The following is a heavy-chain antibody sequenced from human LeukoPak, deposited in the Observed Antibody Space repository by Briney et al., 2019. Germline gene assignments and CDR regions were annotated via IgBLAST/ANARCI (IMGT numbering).Heavy chain of an antibody. V-gene: IGHV3-7*04. CDR2: IKQDGSEK. CDR1: GFTLSTYW. J-gene: IGHJ4*02. D-gene: IGHD3-22*01. Sequence: GGSLRLSCAASGFTLSTYWMSWVRQAPGRGLEWVANIKQDGSEKYYVASVKGRFTISRDNAKNSLYLQMNSLRAEDTALYYCARHNPLWGYWGQGTLVTVSS. CDR3: ARHNPLWGY.